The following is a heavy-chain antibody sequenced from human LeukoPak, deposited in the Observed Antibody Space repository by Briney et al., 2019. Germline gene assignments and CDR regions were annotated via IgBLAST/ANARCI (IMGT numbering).Heavy chain of an antibody. CDR3: ASEAGAHDAFDI. J-gene: IGHJ3*02. CDR1: GFTFDDYA. D-gene: IGHD6-19*01. V-gene: IGHV3-9*03. Sequence: GGSLRLSCAASGFTFDDYAMHWVRQAPGKGLEWVSGISRNSGSIGYADSVKGRFTISRDNAKNSLYLQMNSLRAEDMALYYRASEAGAHDAFDIWGQGTMVTVSS. CDR2: ISRNSGSI.